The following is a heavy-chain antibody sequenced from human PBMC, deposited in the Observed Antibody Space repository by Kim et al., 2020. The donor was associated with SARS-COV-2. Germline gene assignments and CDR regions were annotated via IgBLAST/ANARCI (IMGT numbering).Heavy chain of an antibody. Sequence: GGSLRLSCAASGYTFKNYAMTWVRQAPGKGLEWVSCLSGSGRNGYYADSVKGRFTVSKENSGDTLSLEMNSLRVEDTAVYYCAKGTKGYCAGDCYPDFWG. D-gene: IGHD2-21*02. CDR2: LSGSGRNG. J-gene: IGHJ6*01. CDR3: AKGTKGYCAGDCYPDF. V-gene: IGHV3-23*01. CDR1: GYTFKNYA.